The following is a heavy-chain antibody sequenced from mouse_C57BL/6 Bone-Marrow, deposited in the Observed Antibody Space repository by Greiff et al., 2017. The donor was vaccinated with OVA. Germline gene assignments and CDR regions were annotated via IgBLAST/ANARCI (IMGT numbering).Heavy chain of an antibody. D-gene: IGHD1-1*01. Sequence: DVMLVESGGDLVKPGGSLKLSCAASGFTFSSYGMSWVRQTPDKRLEWVATISSGGSYTYYPDSVKGRFTISRDNAKNTLYLQMSSLKSEDTAMYYCARRGYYGKENGGQGTTLTVSS. V-gene: IGHV5-6*02. CDR3: ARRGYYGKEN. CDR1: GFTFSSYG. J-gene: IGHJ2*01. CDR2: ISSGGSYT.